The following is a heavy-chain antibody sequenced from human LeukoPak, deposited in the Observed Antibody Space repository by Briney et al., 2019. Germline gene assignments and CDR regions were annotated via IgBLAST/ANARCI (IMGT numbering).Heavy chain of an antibody. Sequence: SETLSLTCTVSGGSIRSYYWSWIRQPPGKGLEWIGYIYYSGSTNYNPSLKSRVTISVDTSKNQFSLKLSSVTAADTAVCYCARSSTYFDTSGYPDYWGQGTLVTVSS. D-gene: IGHD3-22*01. V-gene: IGHV4-59*08. CDR1: GGSIRSYY. CDR2: IYYSGST. CDR3: ARSSTYFDTSGYPDY. J-gene: IGHJ4*02.